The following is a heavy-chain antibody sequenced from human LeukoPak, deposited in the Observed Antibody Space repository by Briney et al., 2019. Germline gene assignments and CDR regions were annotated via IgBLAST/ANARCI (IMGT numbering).Heavy chain of an antibody. Sequence: GGSLRLSCAASGFTFSSYGMHWVRQAPGKGLEWVAFIRYDGSNKYYADSVKGRFTISRDNSKNTLYLQMNSLRAEDTAVYYCARDSVGATTGTLDYWGQGTPVTVSS. J-gene: IGHJ4*02. CDR3: ARDSVGATTGTLDY. V-gene: IGHV3-30*02. D-gene: IGHD1-26*01. CDR1: GFTFSSYG. CDR2: IRYDGSNK.